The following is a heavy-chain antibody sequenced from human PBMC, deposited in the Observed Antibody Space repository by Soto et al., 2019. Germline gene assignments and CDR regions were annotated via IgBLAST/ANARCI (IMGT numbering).Heavy chain of an antibody. V-gene: IGHV3-23*01. CDR3: AKEPRRYNWTPYFDY. CDR2: ISGSGGST. D-gene: IGHD1-20*01. CDR1: GFTFSSYA. J-gene: IGHJ4*02. Sequence: GGSLRLSCAASGFTFSSYAMSWVRQAPGKGLEWVSAISGSGGSTYYADSVKGRFTISRDNSKNTLYLQMNSLRAGDTAVYYCAKEPRRYNWTPYFDYWGQGTLVTVSS.